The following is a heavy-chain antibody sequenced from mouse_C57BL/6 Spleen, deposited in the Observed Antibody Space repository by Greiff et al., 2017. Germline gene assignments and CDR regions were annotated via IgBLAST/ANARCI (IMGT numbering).Heavy chain of an antibody. CDR3: ARRPITTVVDCYFDV. D-gene: IGHD1-1*01. J-gene: IGHJ1*03. V-gene: IGHV1-69*01. Sequence: VQLQQPGAELVMPGASVKLSCKASGYTFTSYWMHWVKQRPGQGLEWIGEIDPSDSYTNYNQKFMGKATLTVDKSSSTAYMQLSSLTSEDSAVYYCARRPITTVVDCYFDVWGTGTTVTVSS. CDR1: GYTFTSYW. CDR2: IDPSDSYT.